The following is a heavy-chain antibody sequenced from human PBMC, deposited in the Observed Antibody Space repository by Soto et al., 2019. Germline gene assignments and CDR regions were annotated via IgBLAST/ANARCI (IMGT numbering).Heavy chain of an antibody. CDR1: GFTFSSYG. CDR3: ARAYCSSTSCPRNYFDY. J-gene: IGHJ4*02. V-gene: IGHV3-33*01. Sequence: PGGSLRLSCAASGFTFSSYGMHWVRQAPGKGLEWVAVIRYDGSNKYYADSVKGRFTISRDNSKNTLYLQMNSLRAEDTAVYYCARAYCSSTSCPRNYFDYWGQGTLVTVSS. CDR2: IRYDGSNK. D-gene: IGHD2-2*01.